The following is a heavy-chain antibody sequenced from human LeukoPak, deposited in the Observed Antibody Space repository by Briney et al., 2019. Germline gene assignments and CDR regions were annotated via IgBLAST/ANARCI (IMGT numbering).Heavy chain of an antibody. V-gene: IGHV4-34*01. CDR1: GGSFSGYY. CDR3: ARENHRGNFDY. CDR2: INHSGST. J-gene: IGHJ4*02. D-gene: IGHD1-14*01. Sequence: PSETLSLTCAVYGGSFSGYYWSWIRQPPGKGLEWIGEINHSGSTNYNPSLKSRVTISVDTSRTRLFLKLSSVTAADTALYYCARENHRGNFDYWGQGTLVTVSS.